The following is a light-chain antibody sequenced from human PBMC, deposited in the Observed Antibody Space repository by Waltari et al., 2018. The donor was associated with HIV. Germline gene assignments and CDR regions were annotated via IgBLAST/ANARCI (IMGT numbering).Light chain of an antibody. V-gene: IGLV2-11*01. CDR2: DVS. J-gene: IGLJ2*01. CDR3: CSYAGIYTYVK. Sequence: QSALTQPRSVSGSPGQSVSISCTGTSSDVGGYNYVSWYQQHPDKAPKLMICDVSKRPSGFPGRFSGSKSGNTASLTISGLQAEDEADYYCCSYAGIYTYVKFGGGTKLTVL. CDR1: SSDVGGYNY.